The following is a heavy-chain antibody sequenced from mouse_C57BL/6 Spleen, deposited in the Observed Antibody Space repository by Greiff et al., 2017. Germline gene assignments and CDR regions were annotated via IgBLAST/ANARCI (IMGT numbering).Heavy chain of an antibody. Sequence: EVKVVESGGGLVKPGGSLKLSCAASGFTFSSYSMSWVRQTPEKRLEWVASISDGGSYTYYPDNVKGRFTISRDNAKTNLYLQMSHLKSEDTAMYYCARGTWFAYWGQGTLVTVSA. CDR1: GFTFSSYS. CDR2: ISDGGSYT. V-gene: IGHV5-4*03. CDR3: ARGTWFAY. J-gene: IGHJ3*01.